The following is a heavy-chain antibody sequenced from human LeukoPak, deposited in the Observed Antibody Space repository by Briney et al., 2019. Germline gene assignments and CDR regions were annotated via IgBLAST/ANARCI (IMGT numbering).Heavy chain of an antibody. Sequence: SETLSLTCTVSGGSISSYYWSWIRQPAGKGLELIGRIYTSGSTNYNPSLKSRVTMSVDTSKNQFSLKLSSVTAADTAVYYCAVGGTVGAGSDYWGQGTLVTVSS. CDR2: IYTSGST. V-gene: IGHV4-4*07. J-gene: IGHJ4*02. D-gene: IGHD1-26*01. CDR1: GGSISSYY. CDR3: AVGGTVGAGSDY.